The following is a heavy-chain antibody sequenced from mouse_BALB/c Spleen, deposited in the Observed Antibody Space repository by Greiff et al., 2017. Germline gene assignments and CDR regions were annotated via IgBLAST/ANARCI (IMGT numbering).Heavy chain of an antibody. J-gene: IGHJ1*01. CDR3: AGRGSSDWYFDV. D-gene: IGHD1-1*01. CDR2: INPYNDGT. Sequence: VQLQQSGPELVKPGASVKMSCKASGYTFTSYVMHWVKQKPGQGLEWIGYINPYNDGTKYNEKFKGKATLTSDKSSSTAYMELSSLTSEDSAVYYCAGRGSSDWYFDVWGEGTTVTVSS. V-gene: IGHV1-14*01. CDR1: GYTFTSYV.